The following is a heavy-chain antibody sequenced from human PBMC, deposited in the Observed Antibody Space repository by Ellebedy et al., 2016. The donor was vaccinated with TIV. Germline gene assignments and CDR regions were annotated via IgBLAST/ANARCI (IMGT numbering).Heavy chain of an antibody. V-gene: IGHV1-69*13. CDR2: IRPLFGPP. J-gene: IGHJ4*02. CDR3: TRVTCYLYDRSGYYWGY. Sequence: ASVKVSCXASGGTFSSYAITWVRQAPGQGLEWMGGIRPLFGPPNYAQKFQGRVTITADGSTSTAYMELSSLRSEDTAVYYCTRVTCYLYDRSGYYWGYWGQGTLVTVSS. CDR1: GGTFSSYA. D-gene: IGHD3-22*01.